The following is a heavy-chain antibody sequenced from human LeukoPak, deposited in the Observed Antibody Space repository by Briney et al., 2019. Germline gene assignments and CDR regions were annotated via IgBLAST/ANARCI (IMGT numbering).Heavy chain of an antibody. D-gene: IGHD3-10*01. J-gene: IGHJ6*02. Sequence: PSETLSLTCTVSGGSISSYYWSWVRQPAGKGLEWIGPIYTSRSTNYNPSHKCRVTMSVDTSKNQFSLKLSSVTAADTAVYYCARLYVYGMDVWGQGTTVTVSS. V-gene: IGHV4-4*07. CDR1: GGSISSYY. CDR2: IYTSRST. CDR3: ARLYVYGMDV.